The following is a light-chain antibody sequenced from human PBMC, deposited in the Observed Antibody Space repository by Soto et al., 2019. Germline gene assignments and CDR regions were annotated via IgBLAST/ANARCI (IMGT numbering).Light chain of an antibody. J-gene: IGKJ4*01. CDR2: RAS. CDR1: QSVSIH. CDR3: QQYGSSPLT. Sequence: VVTQSPATLSVSPGERATLSYRASQSVSIHLAWYQQKPGQAPKVLIYRASSRATGIPDRFSGSGSGTDFTLTISRLEPEDFAVYYCQQYGSSPLTFGGGTKVDIK. V-gene: IGKV3-20*01.